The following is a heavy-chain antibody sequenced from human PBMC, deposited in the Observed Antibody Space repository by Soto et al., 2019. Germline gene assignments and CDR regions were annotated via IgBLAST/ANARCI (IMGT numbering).Heavy chain of an antibody. CDR2: INHSGST. Sequence: PSETLSLTCAVYGGSFSGYYWSWIRQPPGKGLEWIGEINHSGSTNYNPSLKSRVTISVDTSKNQFSLKLSSVTAADTAVYYCARGMGSWSPRNWFDPWGQGTLVTVYS. J-gene: IGHJ5*02. CDR1: GGSFSGYY. D-gene: IGHD6-13*01. CDR3: ARGMGSWSPRNWFDP. V-gene: IGHV4-34*01.